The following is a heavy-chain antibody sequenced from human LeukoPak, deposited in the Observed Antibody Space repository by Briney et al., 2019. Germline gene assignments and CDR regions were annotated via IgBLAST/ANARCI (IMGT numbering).Heavy chain of an antibody. CDR3: ARDLAPHYDILTGYYGD. Sequence: GGSLRLSCAASGFTFSSYAMSWVRQAPGKGLEWVSAISGSGGSTYYADSVKGRFTISRDNSKNTLYLQMNSLRAEDTAVYYCARDLAPHYDILTGYYGDWGQGTLVTVSS. CDR2: ISGSGGST. V-gene: IGHV3-23*01. J-gene: IGHJ4*02. CDR1: GFTFSSYA. D-gene: IGHD3-9*01.